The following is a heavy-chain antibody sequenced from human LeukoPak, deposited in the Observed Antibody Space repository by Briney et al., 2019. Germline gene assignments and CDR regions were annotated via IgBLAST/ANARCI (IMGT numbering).Heavy chain of an antibody. CDR2: IIPILGIA. Sequence: SVKVSCKASGYTFTGYYIHWVRQAPGQGLEWMGRIIPILGIANYAQKFQGRVTITADKSTSTAYMELSSLRSEDAAVYYCARDDFWSGYADWGQGTLVTVSS. CDR3: ARDDFWSGYAD. D-gene: IGHD3-3*01. J-gene: IGHJ4*02. CDR1: GYTFTGYY. V-gene: IGHV1-69*04.